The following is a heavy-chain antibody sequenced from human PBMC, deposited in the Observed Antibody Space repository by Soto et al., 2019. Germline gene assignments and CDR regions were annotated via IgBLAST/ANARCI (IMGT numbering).Heavy chain of an antibody. CDR1: GDSVSSNSAA. CDR3: ARALGYCSGGSCYPPDFDY. Sequence: SQTLSLTCAISGDSVSSNSAAWNWIRQSPSRGLEWLGRTYYRSKWYNDYAESVKSRITINPDTSKNQFSLQLNSVTPEDKAVNYCARALGYCSGGSCYPPDFDYWGQGTLVTVSS. V-gene: IGHV6-1*01. CDR2: TYYRSKWYN. J-gene: IGHJ4*02. D-gene: IGHD2-15*01.